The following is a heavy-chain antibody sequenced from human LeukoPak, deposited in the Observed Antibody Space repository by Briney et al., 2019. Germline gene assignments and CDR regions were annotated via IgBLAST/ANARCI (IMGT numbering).Heavy chain of an antibody. CDR2: IYYSGST. CDR1: GGSISSSSYY. CDR3: ARGVRGSGWYVGFDY. J-gene: IGHJ4*02. Sequence: SETLSLTCTVSGGSISSSSYYWGWIRQPPGKGLEWIGSIYYSGSTYYNPSLKSRVTISVDTSKNQLSLKLSSVAAADTAVYYCARGVRGSGWYVGFDYWGQGTLVTVSS. V-gene: IGHV4-39*07. D-gene: IGHD6-19*01.